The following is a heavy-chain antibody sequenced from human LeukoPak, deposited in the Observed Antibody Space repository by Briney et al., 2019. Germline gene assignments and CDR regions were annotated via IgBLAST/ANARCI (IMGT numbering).Heavy chain of an antibody. J-gene: IGHJ4*02. CDR3: ARDGSYGTFDY. D-gene: IGHD5-18*01. CDR1: GGTFSSYA. V-gene: IGHV1-69*06. CDR2: IIPIFGTA. Sequence: SVKVSCTASGGTFSSYAISWVRQAPGQGLEWVGGIIPIFGTANYAQKFQGRVTITADKSTSTAYMELSSLRSEDTAVYYCARDGSYGTFDYWGQGTLVTVSS.